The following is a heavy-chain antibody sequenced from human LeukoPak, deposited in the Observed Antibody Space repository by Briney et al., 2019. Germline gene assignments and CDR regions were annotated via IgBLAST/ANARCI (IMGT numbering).Heavy chain of an antibody. CDR3: ARGLGAFDY. D-gene: IGHD1-26*01. Sequence: GGSLRLSCAASGFTFSSYAMSWVRQAPGKGLEWVSGISGSGGTTYYADSVKGRFTISRDNSKNTLYLQMNSLRAEDTAVYYCARGLGAFDYWGQGTLVTVSS. V-gene: IGHV3-23*01. J-gene: IGHJ4*02. CDR1: GFTFSSYA. CDR2: ISGSGGTT.